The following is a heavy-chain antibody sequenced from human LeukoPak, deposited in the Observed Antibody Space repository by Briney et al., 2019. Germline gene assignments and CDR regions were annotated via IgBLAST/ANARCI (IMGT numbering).Heavy chain of an antibody. CDR3: AKDSGQYGDWSFDY. J-gene: IGHJ4*02. CDR1: GFTFSSYG. V-gene: IGHV3-30*02. CDR2: IRYDGSNK. Sequence: PGGSLRLSCAASGFTFSSYGMHWVRQAPGKGLEWVAFIRYDGSNKYYADSVKGRFTISRDNSKNTLYLQMNSLRAEDTAVFYCAKDSGQYGDWSFDYWGQGTLVTVSS. D-gene: IGHD4-17*01.